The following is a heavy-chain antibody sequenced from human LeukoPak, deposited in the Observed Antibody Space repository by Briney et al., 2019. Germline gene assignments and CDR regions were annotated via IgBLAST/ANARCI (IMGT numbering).Heavy chain of an antibody. CDR3: ARRQICTNGVCFDVSYYYHYYMDV. CDR2: ISSSSSTI. CDR1: GFTFNSYS. D-gene: IGHD2-8*01. Sequence: GGSLRLSCAASGFTFNSYSMNWVRQAPGKGLEWVSYISSSSSTIYYADSVKGRFTISRDNAKNSLYLQMNSLRAEDTAVYYCARRQICTNGVCFDVSYYYHYYMDVWGKGTTVTVSS. J-gene: IGHJ6*03. V-gene: IGHV3-48*01.